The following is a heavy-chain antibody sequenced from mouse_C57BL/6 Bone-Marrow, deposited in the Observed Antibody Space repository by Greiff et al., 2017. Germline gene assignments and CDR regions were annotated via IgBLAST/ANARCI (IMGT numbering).Heavy chain of an antibody. J-gene: IGHJ2*01. Sequence: QVQLQQPGAELVMPGASVKLSCKASGYNFTSYWMHWVQQRPGQGLEWIGEIDPSDSYTNYNQKFKGKSTLTVDKSSSTAYMQLSSLTSEDSAVYDCARGPDYWGQGTTLTVAS. CDR1: GYNFTSYW. CDR2: IDPSDSYT. CDR3: ARGPDY. V-gene: IGHV1-69*01.